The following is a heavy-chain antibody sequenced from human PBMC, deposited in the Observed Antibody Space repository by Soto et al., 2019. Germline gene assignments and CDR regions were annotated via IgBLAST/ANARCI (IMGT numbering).Heavy chain of an antibody. V-gene: IGHV3-23*01. D-gene: IGHD6-13*01. CDR1: GFIFSSYA. CDR3: AKPTSFSSSWFHFDY. CDR2: ISGSGGNT. J-gene: IGHJ4*02. Sequence: GSLRLSCAASGFIFSSYAMSWVRQAPGKGLEWVSAISGSGGNTYYADSVKGRFTISRDNSKNTVYLQMNSLRADDTAVYYCAKPTSFSSSWFHFDYWGQGTLVTVSS.